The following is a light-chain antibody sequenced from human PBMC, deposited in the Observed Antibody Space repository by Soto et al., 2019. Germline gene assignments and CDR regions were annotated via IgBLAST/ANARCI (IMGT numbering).Light chain of an antibody. V-gene: IGKV1D-16*01. CDR2: AAS. J-gene: IGKJ4*01. Sequence: DVQMTQSPSSLSASVGDRVTITCRASQDINSYLAWYQQKPGNAPKSLIYAASSLQTGVPSRFSGSESGTDFTLTINNLQPEDSETYYCHQYNIHPLTFGGGTKVEIK. CDR3: HQYNIHPLT. CDR1: QDINSY.